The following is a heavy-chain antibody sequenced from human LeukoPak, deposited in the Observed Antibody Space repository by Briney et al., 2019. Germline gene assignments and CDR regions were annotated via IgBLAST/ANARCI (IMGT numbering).Heavy chain of an antibody. D-gene: IGHD6-19*01. V-gene: IGHV5-51*01. Sequence: GESLKISCKGSGYSFTSYWIGWVRQMPGKGLEWMGIIYPGDSDTRYSPSFQGLVTISADKSISTAYLQWSSLKASDTAMYYCARQESIAVAGRDYNWFDPWGQGTLVTVSS. J-gene: IGHJ5*02. CDR3: ARQESIAVAGRDYNWFDP. CDR2: IYPGDSDT. CDR1: GYSFTSYW.